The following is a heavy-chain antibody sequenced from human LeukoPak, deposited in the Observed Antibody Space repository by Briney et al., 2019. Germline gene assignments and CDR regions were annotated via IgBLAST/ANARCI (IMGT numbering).Heavy chain of an antibody. CDR3: ARTYGDYDYYYGMDV. D-gene: IGHD4-17*01. CDR2: IDSGGST. V-gene: IGHV3-66*01. J-gene: IGHJ6*01. CDR1: GITDSSHY. Sequence: PGGSLRLSCAASGITDSSHYMTWVRQAPGKGLECGSVIDSGGSTNSADSVNGRLSVSRDNSKNTLYLQMNSLRVEDTAMYYCARTYGDYDYYYGMDVWGQGPTVTVSS.